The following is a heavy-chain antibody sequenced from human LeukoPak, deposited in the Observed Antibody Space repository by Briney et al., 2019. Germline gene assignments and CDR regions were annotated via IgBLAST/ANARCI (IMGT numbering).Heavy chain of an antibody. J-gene: IGHJ4*02. CDR3: ARDPLYSGSYYQDY. Sequence: PGGSLRLSCAASGFTFSSYWMSWVRQAPGKGLEGVANIKQDGSGKYYVDSVKGRFTISRDNAKNSLYLQMNSLRAEDTAVYYCARDPLYSGSYYQDYWGQGTLVTVSS. D-gene: IGHD1-26*01. V-gene: IGHV3-7*01. CDR1: GFTFSSYW. CDR2: IKQDGSGK.